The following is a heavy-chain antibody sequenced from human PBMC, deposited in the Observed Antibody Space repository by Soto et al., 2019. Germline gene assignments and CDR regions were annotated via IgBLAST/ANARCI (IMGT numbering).Heavy chain of an antibody. D-gene: IGHD1-1*01. CDR2: TSYDGNNE. V-gene: IGHV3-30*18. J-gene: IGHJ4*02. CDR1: GFTFSNYA. Sequence: GESLKISCAASGFTFSNYAMHWVRQAPGKGLEWVALTSYDGNNEYYTDSVKGRFTISRDNPKNTLFLQMNSPRPEDTAVYYCAKDKGVFNWATSYFDYWGKGALVTVSS. CDR3: AKDKGVFNWATSYFDY.